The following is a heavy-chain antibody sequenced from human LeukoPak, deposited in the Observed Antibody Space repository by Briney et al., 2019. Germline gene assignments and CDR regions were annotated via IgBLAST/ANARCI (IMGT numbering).Heavy chain of an antibody. Sequence: SETLSLTCAVYGGSLSGFYWSWIRQSPGKGLEWIGEINQSGSTNYNPSLKSRVTISVDTSKNQFSLKLSSVTAADTAVYYCARRAYSSGWPNWYFDLWGRGTLVTVSS. CDR3: ARRAYSSGWPNWYFDL. V-gene: IGHV4-34*01. D-gene: IGHD6-19*01. J-gene: IGHJ2*01. CDR2: INQSGST. CDR1: GGSLSGFY.